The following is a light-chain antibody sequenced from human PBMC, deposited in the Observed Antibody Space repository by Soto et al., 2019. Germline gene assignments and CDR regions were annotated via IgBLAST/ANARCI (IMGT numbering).Light chain of an antibody. J-gene: IGKJ5*01. Sequence: DIVMTQSPDSLAVSLGERATINFKSSQSVLYSSDNKNHLAWYQQKPGQPPKVLIYWASTRESGVPDRFSGSGSGTDFTLTISNLQPEDFATYYCQQANSFPISFGQGTRLEIK. V-gene: IGKV4-1*01. CDR3: QQANSFPIS. CDR1: QSVLYSSDNKNH. CDR2: WAS.